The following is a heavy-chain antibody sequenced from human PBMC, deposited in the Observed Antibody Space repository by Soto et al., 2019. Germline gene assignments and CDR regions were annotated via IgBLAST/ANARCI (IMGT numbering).Heavy chain of an antibody. CDR3: TSAIAAAGHDY. J-gene: IGHJ4*02. V-gene: IGHV3-49*03. CDR1: GFTFGDYA. CDR2: IRSKAYGGTT. D-gene: IGHD6-13*01. Sequence: GGSLRLSCTASGFTFGDYAMSWFRQAPGKGLEWVGFIRSKAYGGTTEYAASVKGRFTISRDDSKSIAYLQMNSLKTEDTAVYYCTSAIAAAGHDYWGQGTLVTVSS.